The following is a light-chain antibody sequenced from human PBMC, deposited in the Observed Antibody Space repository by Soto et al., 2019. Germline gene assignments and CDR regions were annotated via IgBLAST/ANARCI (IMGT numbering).Light chain of an antibody. Sequence: DIQMNQSPSTLSASVGDRITIPCRASQSISSWLAWYQQKPGKAPKLLIYDASSLESGVPSRFSGSGSGTDFNLTISSLNPEDFATYFCQQGYRIFQTFGQGTKVDIK. CDR1: QSISSW. V-gene: IGKV1-5*01. CDR3: QQGYRIFQT. CDR2: DAS. J-gene: IGKJ1*01.